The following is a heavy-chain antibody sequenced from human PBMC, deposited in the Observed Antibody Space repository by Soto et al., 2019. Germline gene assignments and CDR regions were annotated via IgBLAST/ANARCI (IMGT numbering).Heavy chain of an antibody. D-gene: IGHD3-3*01. CDR2: IYYSGST. J-gene: IGHJ4*02. V-gene: IGHV4-39*01. CDR3: ARQGPHYDFWSGYYKPADCDY. CDR1: GGSISSSSYY. Sequence: SETLSLTCTVSGGSISSSSYYWGWIRQPPGKGLEWIGSIYYSGSTYYNPSLKSRVTISVDTSKNQFSLKLSSVTAADTAVYYCARQGPHYDFWSGYYKPADCDYWGKGTLVTVSS.